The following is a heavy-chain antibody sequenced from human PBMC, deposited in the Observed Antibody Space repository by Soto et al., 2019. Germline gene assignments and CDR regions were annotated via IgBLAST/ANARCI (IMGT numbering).Heavy chain of an antibody. J-gene: IGHJ2*01. V-gene: IGHV4-34*01. CDR3: ARGGYYDSSGYYYYVWYLDL. D-gene: IGHD3-22*01. CDR2: INHSGST. CDR1: GGSFSGYY. Sequence: LETLSLTCAVYGGSFSGYYWSWIRQPPGKGLEWIGEINHSGSTNYNPSLKSRVTISVDTSKNQFSLKLSSVTAADTAVYYCARGGYYDSSGYYYYVWYLDLWGRGPLVTVYS.